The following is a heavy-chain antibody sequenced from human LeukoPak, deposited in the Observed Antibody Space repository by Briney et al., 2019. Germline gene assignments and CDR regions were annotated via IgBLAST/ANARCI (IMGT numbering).Heavy chain of an antibody. Sequence: SETLSLTCTVSGGSISSYYWSWIRQPPGKGLEWIGYIYYSGSTNYNPSLKSRVTISVDTSKNQFSLKLSSVTAADTAVYYCAAVLAGTGYSQHWGQGTLVTVSS. CDR1: GGSISSYY. J-gene: IGHJ1*01. D-gene: IGHD6-13*01. CDR3: AAVLAGTGYSQH. V-gene: IGHV4-59*01. CDR2: IYYSGST.